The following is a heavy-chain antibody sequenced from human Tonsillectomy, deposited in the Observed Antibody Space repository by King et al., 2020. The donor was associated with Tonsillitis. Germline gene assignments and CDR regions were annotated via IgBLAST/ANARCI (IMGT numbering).Heavy chain of an antibody. J-gene: IGHJ4*02. CDR1: GGSFSGYY. CDR2: INHSGST. D-gene: IGHD6-13*01. Sequence: VQLQQWGAGLLKPSETLSLTCAVYGGSFSGYYWSWIRQPPGKGLEWIGEINHSGSTNYNPSLKIRVTISVDTSKNQFSLKLSSVTAADTAVYYCARGPPYSSSWYDYWGQGTLVTVSS. V-gene: IGHV4-34*01. CDR3: ARGPPYSSSWYDY.